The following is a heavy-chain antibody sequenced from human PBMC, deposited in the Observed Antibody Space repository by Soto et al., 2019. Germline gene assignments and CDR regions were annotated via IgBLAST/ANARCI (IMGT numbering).Heavy chain of an antibody. CDR2: IIPIFGTA. CDR3: ARVVVVVPAARVDYYYGMDV. V-gene: IGHV1-69*01. J-gene: IGHJ6*02. CDR1: GGTFSSYA. Sequence: QVRLVQSGAEVKKPGSSVKVSCKASGGTFSSYAISWVRQAPGQGLEWMGGIIPIFGTANYAQKFQGRVTITADESTSTAYMELSSLRSEDTAVYYCARVVVVVPAARVDYYYGMDVWGQGTTVTVSS. D-gene: IGHD2-2*01.